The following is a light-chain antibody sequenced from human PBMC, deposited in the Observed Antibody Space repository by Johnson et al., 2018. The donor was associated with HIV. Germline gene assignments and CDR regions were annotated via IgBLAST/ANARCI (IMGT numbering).Light chain of an antibody. CDR2: ENN. CDR3: GTWDSSLGCV. Sequence: QSVLTQPPSVSAAPGQRVTIYCSGSRSNTGRNYASWYQQLPGTAPKLLIYENNKRPSGIPDRFSGSKSGTSATLGITGLQTGDEADYYCGTWDSSLGCVFGTGTKVTVL. CDR1: RSNTGRNY. V-gene: IGLV1-51*02. J-gene: IGLJ1*01.